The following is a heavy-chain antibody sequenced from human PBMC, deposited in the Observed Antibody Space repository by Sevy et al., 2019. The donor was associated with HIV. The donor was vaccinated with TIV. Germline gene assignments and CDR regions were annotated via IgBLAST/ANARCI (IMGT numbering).Heavy chain of an antibody. D-gene: IGHD2-2*01. Sequence: ASVKVSCKASGYTFTSYGISWVRQAPGQGLEWMGWISAYNGNTNYAQKLQGRVTMTTDTSTSTAYMELRSLRSDDTAVYYCAWMDLGYCSSTSCYSTQYYYYYYGMDVWGQGTTVTVSS. V-gene: IGHV1-18*01. CDR1: GYTFTSYG. J-gene: IGHJ6*02. CDR3: AWMDLGYCSSTSCYSTQYYYYYYGMDV. CDR2: ISAYNGNT.